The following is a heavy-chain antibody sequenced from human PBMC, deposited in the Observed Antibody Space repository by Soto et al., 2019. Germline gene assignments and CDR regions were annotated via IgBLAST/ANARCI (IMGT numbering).Heavy chain of an antibody. CDR2: LNPHSRGS. Sequence: APVKAPCHASGYTFTGYDMHWVRQAPGKGPEWMGWLNPHSRGSKYAQKFQGRVSMTRDTSVSTAYMGLSRLRSDDSAVDYCARGEWSGGSCPAYYGMDVWGGATSVTVAS. CDR3: ARGEWSGGSCPAYYGMDV. J-gene: IGHJ6*01. CDR1: GYTFTGYD. V-gene: IGHV1-2*02. D-gene: IGHD2-15*01.